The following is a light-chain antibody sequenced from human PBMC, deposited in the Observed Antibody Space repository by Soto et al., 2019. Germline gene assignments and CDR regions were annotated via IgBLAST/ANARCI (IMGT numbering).Light chain of an antibody. CDR3: GGWDDSLSGPV. CDR1: KLGSES. Sequence: SYELTQPPSVSVAPGQTARITCGGSKLGSESVHWYRQKPGQAPVLVVYDDSDRPSGIPERFSGSKSGTSASLAISGLRSEDEADYYCGGWDDSLSGPVFGGGTKLTVL. CDR2: DDS. J-gene: IGLJ2*01. V-gene: IGLV3-21*02.